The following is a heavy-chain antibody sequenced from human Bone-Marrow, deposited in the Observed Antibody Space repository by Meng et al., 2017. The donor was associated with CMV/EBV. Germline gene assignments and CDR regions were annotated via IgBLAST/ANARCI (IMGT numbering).Heavy chain of an antibody. V-gene: IGHV4-39*07. CDR2: IYYSGCT. CDR1: GSSISSGCYY. D-gene: IGHD6-13*01. Sequence: LHGPQSGPGLVRPAEALSPHCPVSGSSISSGCYYWGSIRQPPGKGLGWIGSIYYSGCTYYNPSLKRRVTISVDTSKNHFSLKLSSVTAADTAVYDCARDPPVPTAGGFDYWGQGTLVTVSS. J-gene: IGHJ4*02. CDR3: ARDPPVPTAGGFDY.